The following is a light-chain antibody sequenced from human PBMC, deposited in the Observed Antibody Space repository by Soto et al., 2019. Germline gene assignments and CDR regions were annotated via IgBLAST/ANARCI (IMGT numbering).Light chain of an antibody. CDR1: SSDIGGQNS. CDR2: DVS. Sequence: QSVLTQPASVSGSPGQSITISCTGNSSDIGGQNSVSWYQQHPGNAPKLMIFDVSNRPSGVSDRFPGSKSDNTASLTISGLQAEDEADYYCSSFTTSTTWVFGGGTKVTVL. V-gene: IGLV2-14*01. J-gene: IGLJ2*01. CDR3: SSFTTSTTWV.